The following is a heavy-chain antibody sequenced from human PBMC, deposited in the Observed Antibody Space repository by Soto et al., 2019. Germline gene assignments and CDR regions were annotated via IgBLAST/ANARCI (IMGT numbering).Heavy chain of an antibody. CDR1: GGSISSGGYY. CDR3: ARAYSSRAYYYDSSGSEFDP. D-gene: IGHD3-22*01. J-gene: IGHJ5*02. Sequence: SETLSLTCTVSGGSISSGGYYWSWIRQHPGKGLEWIGYIYYSGSTYYNPSLKSRVTISVDTSKNQLSLKLSSVTAADTAVYYCARAYSSRAYYYDSSGSEFDPWGQGTLVTVSS. CDR2: IYYSGST. V-gene: IGHV4-31*03.